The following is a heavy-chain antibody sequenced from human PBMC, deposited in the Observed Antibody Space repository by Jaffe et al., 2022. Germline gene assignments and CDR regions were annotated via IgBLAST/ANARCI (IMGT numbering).Heavy chain of an antibody. V-gene: IGHV5-51*01. CDR2: IYPGDSDT. D-gene: IGHD6-13*01. CDR3: VRHWADTLEYSSSWYGDSSYYYYYYMDV. CDR1: GYSFTSYW. Sequence: EVQLVQSGAEVKKPGESLKISCKGSGYSFTSYWIGWVRQMPGKGLEWMGIIYPGDSDTRYSPSFQGQVTISADKSISTAYLQWSSLKASDTAMYYCVRHWADTLEYSSSWYGDSSYYYYYYMDVWGKGTTVTVSS. J-gene: IGHJ6*03.